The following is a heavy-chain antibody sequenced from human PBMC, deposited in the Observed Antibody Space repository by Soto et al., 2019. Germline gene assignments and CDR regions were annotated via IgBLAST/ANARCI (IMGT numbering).Heavy chain of an antibody. V-gene: IGHV4-28*05. D-gene: IGHD3-22*01. CDR3: ATMADRSGPIDY. CDR2: IDSSGNF. Sequence: SETLSLTCVVSGSSISSGNWWGWIRQPPATELEFIGHIDSSGNFSHNPFLRSRVTVSVDTSRIRLSLQLKSVTAADTAVYYCATMADRSGPIDYWGQGTLVT. J-gene: IGHJ4*02. CDR1: GSSISSGNW.